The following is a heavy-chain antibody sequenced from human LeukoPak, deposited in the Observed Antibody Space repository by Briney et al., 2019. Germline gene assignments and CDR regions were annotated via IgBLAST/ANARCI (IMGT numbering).Heavy chain of an antibody. J-gene: IGHJ5*02. V-gene: IGHV1-2*02. D-gene: IGHD2-15*01. Sequence: GASVKVSCKASGGTFSSYAISWVRQAPGQGLEWMGWINPNSGGTNYAQKFQGRVTMTRDTSISTAYMELSRLRSDDTAVYYCAREAATAGYNWFDPWGQGTLVTVSS. CDR2: INPNSGGT. CDR1: GGTFSSYA. CDR3: AREAATAGYNWFDP.